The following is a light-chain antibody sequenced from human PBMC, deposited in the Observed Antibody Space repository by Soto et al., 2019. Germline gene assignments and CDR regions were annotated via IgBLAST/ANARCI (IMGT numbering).Light chain of an antibody. CDR1: QSVSSSY. Sequence: EIVLTQSPGTLSLSPGERATLSCRASQSVSSSYLAWYQQKPGQAPRLLIYGASSRATGIPDRFSGSGSGTDFTLTISRLEPEDFAVYYCQQYGSSPRTCGQGTKLYIK. V-gene: IGKV3-20*01. CDR3: QQYGSSPRT. CDR2: GAS. J-gene: IGKJ2*01.